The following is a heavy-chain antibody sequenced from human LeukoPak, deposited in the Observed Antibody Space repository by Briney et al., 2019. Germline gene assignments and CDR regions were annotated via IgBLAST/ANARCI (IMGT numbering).Heavy chain of an antibody. J-gene: IGHJ5*01. CDR3: ARAPSRYDVLTGYYGGWFDS. CDR2: INHSGSS. D-gene: IGHD3-9*01. CDR1: GGSFSGYY. V-gene: IGHV4-34*01. Sequence: SETLSLTCAVYGGSFSGYYWSWIRQPPGKGLEGIGEINHSGSSNYNPSLKSRGTISVDPSKNQFSLKLSSVTAADMAVYYCARAPSRYDVLTGYYGGWFDSWGQGTLVTVSS.